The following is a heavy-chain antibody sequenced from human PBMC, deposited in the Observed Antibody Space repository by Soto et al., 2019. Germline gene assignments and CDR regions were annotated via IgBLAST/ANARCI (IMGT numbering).Heavy chain of an antibody. CDR2: IVPIFSTT. D-gene: IGHD2-21*02. V-gene: IGHV1-69*06. Sequence: QVQLVQSGAEVKKPGSSVKISCEASGGTLSSYAISWVRQAPGQGLEWMGGIVPIFSTTDYAQKFQGRVTITADKSTSSAYMELSSLRSEDTAVYYCASLSPGGYCGGDCLGYFGLDVWGQGTTVTVSS. CDR3: ASLSPGGYCGGDCLGYFGLDV. CDR1: GGTLSSYA. J-gene: IGHJ6*02.